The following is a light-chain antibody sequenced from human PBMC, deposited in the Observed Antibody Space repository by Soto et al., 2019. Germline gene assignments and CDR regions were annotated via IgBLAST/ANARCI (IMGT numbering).Light chain of an antibody. CDR2: GAS. V-gene: IGKV3-20*01. CDR1: QSVSSGY. CDR3: HQYGFSPQ. Sequence: EIVLTESPGTLSLSPGERASLSCRASQSVSSGYLAWYQQKPGQAPRLLIYGASTRATGIPDRFSGSGSGTDFTLTISRLEPEDFVVYYCHQYGFSPQLGQGTKVDIK. J-gene: IGKJ1*01.